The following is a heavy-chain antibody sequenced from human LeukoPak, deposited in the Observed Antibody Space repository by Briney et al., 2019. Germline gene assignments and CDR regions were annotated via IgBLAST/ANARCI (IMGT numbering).Heavy chain of an antibody. Sequence: GESLKISCKGSGYSFTSYWIGWVRQMPGKGLEWMGIIYPGDSDTRYSPSFQGQVTISADKSINAAYLQWSSLKASDTAMYYCARLYTGSSGAFDIWGQGTMVTVSS. CDR1: GYSFTSYW. D-gene: IGHD1-26*01. J-gene: IGHJ3*02. CDR2: IYPGDSDT. CDR3: ARLYTGSSGAFDI. V-gene: IGHV5-51*01.